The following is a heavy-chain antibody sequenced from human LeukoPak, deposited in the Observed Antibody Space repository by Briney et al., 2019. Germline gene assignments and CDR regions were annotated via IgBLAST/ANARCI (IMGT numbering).Heavy chain of an antibody. J-gene: IGHJ4*02. Sequence: GGPLRLPCVPSGFPFRLCYMTWTPQSPGKGPEWLSYFSGSGSYTNYADPEKARFTITRDNAKNCLYLQMNSHRAEDTAVYYCARYPMGNYDSGFDYWGRGALVTVAS. CDR2: FSGSGSYT. V-gene: IGHV3-11*06. CDR3: ARYPMGNYDSGFDY. D-gene: IGHD3-10*01. CDR1: GFPFRLCY.